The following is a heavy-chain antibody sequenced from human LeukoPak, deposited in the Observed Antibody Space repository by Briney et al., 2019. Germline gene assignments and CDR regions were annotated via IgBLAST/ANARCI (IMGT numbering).Heavy chain of an antibody. CDR3: AAEGYCSGGSCSLNYYYGMDV. D-gene: IGHD2-15*01. V-gene: IGHV1-69*13. CDR1: GGTFSSYA. CDR2: IIPIFGTA. Sequence: SVKVSCKASGGTFSSYAISWVRQAPGQGLGWMGGIIPIFGTANYAQKFQGRVTITADESTSTAYMELSSLRSEDTAVYYCAAEGYCSGGSCSLNYYYGMDVWGQGTTVTVSS. J-gene: IGHJ6*02.